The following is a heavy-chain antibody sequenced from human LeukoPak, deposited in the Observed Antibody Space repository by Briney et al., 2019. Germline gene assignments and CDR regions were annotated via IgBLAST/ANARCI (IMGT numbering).Heavy chain of an antibody. D-gene: IGHD3-10*01. CDR3: ARGRKGGSAL. CDR2: IYYSGST. V-gene: IGHV4-59*12. CDR1: GGSISTYY. Sequence: SETLSLTCTVSGGSISTYYWSWIRQPPGKGLEWIGYIYYSGSTNYNPSLKSRVTISVDTSKNQFSLKLSSVTAADTAFYYCARGRKGGSALWGQGTLVTVSS. J-gene: IGHJ4*02.